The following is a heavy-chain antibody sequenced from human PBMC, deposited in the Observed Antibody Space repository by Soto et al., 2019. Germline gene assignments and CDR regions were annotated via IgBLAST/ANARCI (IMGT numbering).Heavy chain of an antibody. V-gene: IGHV3-23*01. D-gene: IGHD5-18*01. CDR1: GFTFSNYA. CDR2: ISGSGDRT. Sequence: EVQLLESGGGLVQPGGSLRLSCAASGFTFSNYAMSWLRQPPGKGLEWVSAISGSGDRTYYADSVKGRCTISRDNSKNTLYPQMNSLRVEDWAVYYCVKARSRHSYADSWGQGTLVSVSS. CDR3: VKARSRHSYADS. J-gene: IGHJ4*02.